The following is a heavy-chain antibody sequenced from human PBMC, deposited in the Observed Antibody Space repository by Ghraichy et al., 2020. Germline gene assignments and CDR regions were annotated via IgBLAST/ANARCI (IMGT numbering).Heavy chain of an antibody. CDR3: ARPIAVPGTKMYYFDH. V-gene: IGHV1-2*02. Sequence: ASVKVSCKASGYSFIDFYIHWVRQVPGQGFEWMGWVNGNSGMTYYAEKFQGRVTMTRDTSLTTAYLEMSSLRSDDTAVYYCARPIAVPGTKMYYFDHWGQGTLVTVSS. CDR2: VNGNSGMT. D-gene: IGHD6-19*01. CDR1: GYSFIDFY. J-gene: IGHJ4*02.